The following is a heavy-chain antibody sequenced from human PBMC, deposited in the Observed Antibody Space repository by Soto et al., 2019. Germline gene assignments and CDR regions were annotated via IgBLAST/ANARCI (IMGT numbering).Heavy chain of an antibody. Sequence: ASVKVSCKASGYTFTSYAMHWVRQAPGQGLEWMGGIIPIFGTANYAQKFQGRVTITADESTSTAYMELSSLRSEDTAVYYCARPPSHSYYYGMDIWGQGTTVTVSS. CDR1: GYTFTSYA. J-gene: IGHJ6*02. V-gene: IGHV1-69*13. CDR3: ARPPSHSYYYGMDI. CDR2: IIPIFGTA.